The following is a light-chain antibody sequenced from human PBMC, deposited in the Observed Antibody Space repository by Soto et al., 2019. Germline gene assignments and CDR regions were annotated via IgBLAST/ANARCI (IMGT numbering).Light chain of an antibody. J-gene: IGKJ5*01. CDR1: QSVSNK. CDR2: GAS. V-gene: IGKV3-20*01. Sequence: EIVMTQSPATLSVSPGERATLSCRASQSVSNKLAWYQQKPGQAPRLLISGASSRATGIPDRFSGSGSGTDFTLTISRLEPEDFALYYCQQYGGSPITFGQGTRLEIK. CDR3: QQYGGSPIT.